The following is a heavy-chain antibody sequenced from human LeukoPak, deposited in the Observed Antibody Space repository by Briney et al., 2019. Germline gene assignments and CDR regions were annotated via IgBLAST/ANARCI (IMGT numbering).Heavy chain of an antibody. Sequence: GASVKVSCKASGYTFTGYYMHWVRQATGQGLEWMGWMNPNSGNTGYAQKFQGRVTMTRNTSISTAYMELSSLRSEDTAVYYCARGILSLRWPFDYWGQGTLVTVSS. V-gene: IGHV1-8*02. CDR1: GYTFTGYY. CDR2: MNPNSGNT. CDR3: ARGILSLRWPFDY. J-gene: IGHJ4*02. D-gene: IGHD4-23*01.